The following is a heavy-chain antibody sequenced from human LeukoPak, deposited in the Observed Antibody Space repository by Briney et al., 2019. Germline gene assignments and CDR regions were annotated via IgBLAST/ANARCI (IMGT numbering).Heavy chain of an antibody. V-gene: IGHV3-23*01. Sequence: GGSLRLSCAASGFIFSSYAMTWVRQAPGKGLGWVSAISGSGGSTYYADSVKGRFTISRDTSKSTLYLQMNSLRAEDTAVYYCAKRSGDSYYLDSWGQGTLVTVSS. D-gene: IGHD2-15*01. CDR1: GFIFSSYA. CDR2: ISGSGGST. J-gene: IGHJ4*02. CDR3: AKRSGDSYYLDS.